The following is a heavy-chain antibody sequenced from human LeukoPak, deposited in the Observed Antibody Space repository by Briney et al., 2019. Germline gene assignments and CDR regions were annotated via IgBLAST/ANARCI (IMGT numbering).Heavy chain of an antibody. Sequence: ASVKVSCKASGYTFTNYSMNWVRQAPGQGLEWMGWIHPSTGNPTYAQDFTGRFVFSLDTSVSTTYLQISSLKAEDTAVYYCARAYQRLGELSLPDYWGQGTLVTVSS. CDR3: ARAYQRLGELSLPDY. CDR1: GYTFTNYS. V-gene: IGHV7-4-1*02. J-gene: IGHJ4*02. D-gene: IGHD3-16*02. CDR2: IHPSTGNP.